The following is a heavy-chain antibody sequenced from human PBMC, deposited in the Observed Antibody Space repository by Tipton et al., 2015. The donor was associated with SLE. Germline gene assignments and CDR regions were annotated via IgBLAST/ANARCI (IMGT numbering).Heavy chain of an antibody. V-gene: IGHV5-51*03. CDR1: GYSFTSYW. J-gene: IGHJ4*02. D-gene: IGHD3-9*01. CDR3: ASAYFRYFDWLLSYYFDY. CDR2: IYPGDSDT. Sequence: VQLVQSGPEVKKPGESLKISCKGSGYSFTSYWIGWVRQMPGKGLEWMGIIYPGDSDTRYSPSFQGQVTISADKSISTAYLQWSSLKASDTAMYYCASAYFRYFDWLLSYYFDYWGQGPLVTVSS.